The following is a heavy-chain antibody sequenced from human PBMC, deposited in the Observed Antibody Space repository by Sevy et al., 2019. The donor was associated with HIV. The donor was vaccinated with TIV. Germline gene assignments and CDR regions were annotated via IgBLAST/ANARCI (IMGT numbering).Heavy chain of an antibody. V-gene: IGHV3-21*04. Sequence: GGSLRLSCAASGFTFSSYSMNWVRQAPGKGLEWVSSISSSSSYIYYADSVKGRFTISRDNSKNTPYLQMNSLRAEDTAVYYCAKVDVVVPVADYGLDVWGQGTTVTVSS. D-gene: IGHD2-2*01. CDR2: ISSSSSYI. CDR1: GFTFSSYS. J-gene: IGHJ6*02. CDR3: AKVDVVVPVADYGLDV.